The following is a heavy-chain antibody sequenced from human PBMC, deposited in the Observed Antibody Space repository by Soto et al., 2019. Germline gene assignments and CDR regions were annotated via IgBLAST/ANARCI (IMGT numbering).Heavy chain of an antibody. Sequence: GGSLRLSCAASGFTVSSNYMSWVRQAPGKGLEWVSVIYSGGSTYYADSVKGRFTISRDNSKNTLYLQMNSLRAEDTAVYYCARDLDSRDDSSGYSTGYWGQGTLVTVSS. CDR3: ARDLDSRDDSSGYSTGY. D-gene: IGHD3-22*01. CDR2: IYSGGST. V-gene: IGHV3-53*01. J-gene: IGHJ4*02. CDR1: GFTVSSNY.